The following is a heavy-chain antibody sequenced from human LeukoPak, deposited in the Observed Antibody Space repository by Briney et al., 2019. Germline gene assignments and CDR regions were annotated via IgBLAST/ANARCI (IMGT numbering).Heavy chain of an antibody. CDR3: ARGLTIAFDI. CDR1: GYTFTSHD. Sequence: ASVKVSCKASGYTFTSHDINWVRQATGQGLEWMGWMNPNSGNTGYAQRFQGRVTMTRDISTSTAYMELSSLRSEDTAVYYCARGLTIAFDIWGQGTMVTVSS. CDR2: MNPNSGNT. J-gene: IGHJ3*02. V-gene: IGHV1-8*01. D-gene: IGHD3-10*01.